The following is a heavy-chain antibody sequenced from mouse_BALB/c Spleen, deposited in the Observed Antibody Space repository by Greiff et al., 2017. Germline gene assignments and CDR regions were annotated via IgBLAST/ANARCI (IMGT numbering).Heavy chain of an antibody. CDR1: GFTFSSFG. V-gene: IGHV5-17*02. D-gene: IGHD1-1*01. CDR2: ISSGSSTI. CDR3: ARGALRYYAMDY. Sequence: EVKLMESGGGLVQPGGSRKLSCAASGFTFSSFGMHWVRQAPEKGLEWVAYISSGSSTIYYADTVKGRFTISRDNPKNTLFLQMTSLRSEDTAMYYCARGALRYYAMDYWGQGTSVTVSS. J-gene: IGHJ4*01.